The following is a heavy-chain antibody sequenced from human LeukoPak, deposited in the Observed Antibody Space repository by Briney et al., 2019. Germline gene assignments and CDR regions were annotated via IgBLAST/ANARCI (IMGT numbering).Heavy chain of an antibody. CDR1: GGSFSGYY. Sequence: SETLSLTCVVYGGSFSGYYWSWIRQPPGKGLEWIGEINHSGSTNYNPSLKSRVTISVDTSKNQFSLKLSSVTAADTAVYYCARVDYGDFPQDYWGQGTLVTVSS. J-gene: IGHJ4*02. D-gene: IGHD4-17*01. CDR2: INHSGST. CDR3: ARVDYGDFPQDY. V-gene: IGHV4-34*01.